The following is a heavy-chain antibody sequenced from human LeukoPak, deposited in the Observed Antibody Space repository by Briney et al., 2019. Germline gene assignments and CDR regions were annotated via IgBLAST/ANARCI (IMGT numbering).Heavy chain of an antibody. CDR1: GYTFTSYG. V-gene: IGHV1-18*01. CDR3: AREVRIVSWLYFDY. J-gene: IGHJ4*02. D-gene: IGHD2-15*01. CDR2: ISAYNGNT. Sequence: GASVKVPCKASGYTFTSYGISWVRQAPGQGLEWMGWISAYNGNTNYAQKLQGRVTMTTDTSTSTAYMELRSLRSDDTAVYYCAREVRIVSWLYFDYWGQGTLVTVSS.